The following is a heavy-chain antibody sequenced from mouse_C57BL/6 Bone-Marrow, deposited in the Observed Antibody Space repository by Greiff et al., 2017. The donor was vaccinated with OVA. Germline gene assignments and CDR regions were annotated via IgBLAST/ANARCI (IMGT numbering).Heavy chain of an antibody. CDR1: GYTFTDYE. Sequence: VQLQQSGAELVRPGASVTLSCKASGYTFTDYEMHWVKQTPVHGLEWIGAIDPETGGTAYNQKFKGKAILTADKSSSTADMELRSLTSEDSSVYYCTRSCGTTPGDYWGQGTTLTVSS. CDR3: TRSCGTTPGDY. J-gene: IGHJ2*01. D-gene: IGHD1-1*01. V-gene: IGHV1-15*01. CDR2: IDPETGGT.